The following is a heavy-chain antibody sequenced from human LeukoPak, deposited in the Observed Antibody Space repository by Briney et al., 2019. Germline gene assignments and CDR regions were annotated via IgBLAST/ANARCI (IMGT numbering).Heavy chain of an antibody. CDR2: IIALLGTS. CDR3: ARVIDSWNKGWFDS. Sequence: GASVKVSCRASGGTFSSHAISWVRQAPGQGLEWMGGIIALLGTSNYAQSFQDRVTITTDESMSTAYMELSSLRSEDTAIYFCARVIDSWNKGWFDSWGQGTLVTVSS. CDR1: GGTFSSHA. V-gene: IGHV1-69*05. J-gene: IGHJ5*01. D-gene: IGHD1/OR15-1a*01.